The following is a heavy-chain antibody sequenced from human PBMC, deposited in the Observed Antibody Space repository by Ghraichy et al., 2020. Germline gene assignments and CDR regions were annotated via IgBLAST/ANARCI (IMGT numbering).Heavy chain of an antibody. CDR1: GFIFSGSN. D-gene: IGHD1-1*01. Sequence: GGSLRLSCEASGFIFSGSNMNWVRQAPGKGLEWVANVNQYGSERSYVESVRGRFTISRDKPKKTLYLQMNSLRVEDTAVYYCARWGTGNLDYWGQGTLVTVSS. CDR3: ARWGTGNLDY. J-gene: IGHJ4*02. V-gene: IGHV3-7*01. CDR2: VNQYGSER.